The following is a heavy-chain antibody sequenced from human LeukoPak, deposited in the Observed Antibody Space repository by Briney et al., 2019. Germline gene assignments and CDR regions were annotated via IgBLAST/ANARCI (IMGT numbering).Heavy chain of an antibody. CDR3: ARDRLASTRDWYFDL. D-gene: IGHD5/OR15-5a*01. V-gene: IGHV3-13*04. Sequence: PGGSLRLSCAASGXTFSSYDMHWVRQATGKGLEWVSAIGTAGDTYYPGSVKGRFTISRENAKNSLYLQMNSLRAGDTAVYYCARDRLASTRDWYFDLWGRGTLVTVSS. CDR2: IGTAGDT. CDR1: GXTFSSYD. J-gene: IGHJ2*01.